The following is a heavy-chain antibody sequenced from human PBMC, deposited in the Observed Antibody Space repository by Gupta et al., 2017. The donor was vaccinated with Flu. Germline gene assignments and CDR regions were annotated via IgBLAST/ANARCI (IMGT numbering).Heavy chain of an antibody. CDR3: AKDNHWNDEFSDY. J-gene: IGHJ4*02. CDR1: GFPFSSYA. Sequence: EVQLLESGGGLVQPGGSLRLSCAASGFPFSSYAMSWVRQAPGKGLEWVSAISGSGGSTYYADSVKGRFTISRDNSKNTLYLQMNSLRAEDTAVYYCAKDNHWNDEFSDYWGQGTLVTVSS. D-gene: IGHD1-1*01. CDR2: ISGSGGST. V-gene: IGHV3-23*01.